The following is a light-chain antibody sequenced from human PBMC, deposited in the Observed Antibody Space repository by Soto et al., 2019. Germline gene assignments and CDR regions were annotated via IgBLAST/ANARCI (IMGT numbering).Light chain of an antibody. Sequence: DIVMTQTPLSLSVTPAQPASISCKSSQSLLHNNGKTYLYWYLQKPGQPPQLLIYAVSNRFSGVPDRSSGSASEIDFTLKISRVEAEDVGVYYCMQTLQFPLTFGGGTKVEIK. J-gene: IGKJ4*01. CDR1: QSLLHNNGKTY. CDR2: AVS. V-gene: IGKV2D-29*01. CDR3: MQTLQFPLT.